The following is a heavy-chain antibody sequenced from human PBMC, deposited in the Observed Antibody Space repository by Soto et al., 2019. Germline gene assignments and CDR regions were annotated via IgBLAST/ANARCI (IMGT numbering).Heavy chain of an antibody. Sequence: QVQLQESGPGLVKPSETLSLTCTVSGGSISSYYWSWIRQPPGKGLEWIGYIYYSGSTNYNPSLKSRVTLSVDTSKHPFSLKLSSVTAADTAVYYCASLLVVPALIEAFDIWGQGTMVTVSS. CDR1: GGSISSYY. D-gene: IGHD2-2*01. CDR2: IYYSGST. V-gene: IGHV4-59*08. CDR3: ASLLVVPALIEAFDI. J-gene: IGHJ3*02.